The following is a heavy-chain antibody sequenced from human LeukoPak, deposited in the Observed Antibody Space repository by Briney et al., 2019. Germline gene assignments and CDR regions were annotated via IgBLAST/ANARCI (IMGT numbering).Heavy chain of an antibody. CDR2: ISGGGGST. Sequence: GGSLRLSCAASGFTFSSYGMSWVRQAPGKGLEWVSAISGGGGSTYYPDSVKGRFTISRDNSRNTLYLQMNSLRAEDTAVYYCARVSDDYMDVWGKGTTVTISS. V-gene: IGHV3-23*01. J-gene: IGHJ6*03. CDR3: ARVSDDYMDV. CDR1: GFTFSSYG.